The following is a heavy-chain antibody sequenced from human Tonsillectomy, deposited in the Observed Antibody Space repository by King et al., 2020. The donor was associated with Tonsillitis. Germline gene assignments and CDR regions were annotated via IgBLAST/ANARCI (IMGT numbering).Heavy chain of an antibody. CDR2: ISWNSGST. CDR3: AKDMGLAARLYAFDI. Sequence: VQLVESGGGLVQPGRSLRLSCAASGFTFDDYAMQWVRQAPGKGLEWVSGISWNSGSTAYADSVKGRFTISRDNAKNSLYLQMNSLRAEDTALYYCAKDMGLAARLYAFDIWGQGTMVTVSS. D-gene: IGHD6-6*01. J-gene: IGHJ3*02. CDR1: GFTFDDYA. V-gene: IGHV3-9*01.